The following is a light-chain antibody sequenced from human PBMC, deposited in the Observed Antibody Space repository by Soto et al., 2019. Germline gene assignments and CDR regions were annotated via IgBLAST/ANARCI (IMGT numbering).Light chain of an antibody. CDR1: SSNIGGDYD. V-gene: IGLV1-40*01. CDR3: QSYDSSLSVV. Sequence: QSVLTQPPSVSGAPGQTVTISCTGSSSNIGGDYDVHWYQQLPGTAPKLLIYGNNNRPSGVPDRFSASKSDTSASLAITGLRAEDEADYYCQSYDSSLSVVFGGGTKVTGL. J-gene: IGLJ3*02. CDR2: GNN.